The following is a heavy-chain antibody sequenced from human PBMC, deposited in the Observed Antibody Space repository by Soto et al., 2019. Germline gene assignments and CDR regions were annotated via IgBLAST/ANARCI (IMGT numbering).Heavy chain of an antibody. CDR3: TTDPYYYDSSGYPPHAAYYYGMDV. V-gene: IGHV3-15*07. Sequence: GGSLRLSCAASGFTFSNAWMNWVRQAPGKGLEWVGRIKSKTDGGTTDYAAPVKGRFTISRDDSKNTLYLQMNSLKTEDTAVYYCTTDPYYYDSSGYPPHAAYYYGMDVWGQGTTVTVSS. CDR1: GFTFSNAW. D-gene: IGHD3-22*01. J-gene: IGHJ6*02. CDR2: IKSKTDGGTT.